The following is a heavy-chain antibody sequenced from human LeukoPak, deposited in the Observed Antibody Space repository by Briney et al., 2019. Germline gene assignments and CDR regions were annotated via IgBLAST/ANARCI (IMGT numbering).Heavy chain of an antibody. CDR3: AIMHGYYDGSGYWVQ. J-gene: IGHJ1*01. V-gene: IGHV3-23*01. Sequence: GRSLRLSCAASGFTFSSYAMSWVRQAPGKGLEWVSAISGSGGSTYYADSVKGRFTISRDNPRNTLYMQMNSLRDEDTAVYYCAIMHGYYDGSGYWVQWGQGTLVTVSS. D-gene: IGHD3-22*01. CDR1: GFTFSSYA. CDR2: ISGSGGST.